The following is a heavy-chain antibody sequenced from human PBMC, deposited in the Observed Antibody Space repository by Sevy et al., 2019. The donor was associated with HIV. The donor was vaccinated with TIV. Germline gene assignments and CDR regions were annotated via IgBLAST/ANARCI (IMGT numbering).Heavy chain of an antibody. Sequence: GGSLRLSCAASGFTFSTYWMSWVRQAPGKGLEWVANIKKDVSEKYYVDSVKGGFTSSRDNAKSPLYLQMKSLRAEDTAVYYCARDCSSTSCLWGLDVWGQGTTVTVSS. J-gene: IGHJ6*02. V-gene: IGHV3-7*03. CDR1: GFTFSTYW. D-gene: IGHD2-2*01. CDR2: IKKDVSEK. CDR3: ARDCSSTSCLWGLDV.